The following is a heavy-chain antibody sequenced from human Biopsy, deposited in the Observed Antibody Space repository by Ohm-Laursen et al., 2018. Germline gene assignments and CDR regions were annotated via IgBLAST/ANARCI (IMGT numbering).Heavy chain of an antibody. CDR3: ARVPSTTRSRDY. CDR1: GYTFTGYY. CDR2: INPNSGDT. J-gene: IGHJ4*02. V-gene: IGHV1-2*02. D-gene: IGHD2-2*01. Sequence: GATVKISCKTSGYTFTGYYLHWVRQAPGQGLEWMGWINPNSGDTNYAQKFQGRVTMTRNTSISTAYMELSSLRSEDTAVYYCARVPSTTRSRDYWGQGTLVTVSS.